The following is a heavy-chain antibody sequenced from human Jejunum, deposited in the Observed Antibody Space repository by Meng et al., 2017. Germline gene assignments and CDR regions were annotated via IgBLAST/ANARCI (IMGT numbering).Heavy chain of an antibody. CDR1: GGSFNSYF. CDR2: INQNGRT. CDR3: ARYGGSGSYWHFDP. D-gene: IGHD3-10*01. V-gene: IGHV4-34*01. Sequence: QVHLRQWGAGLLKPSETLSLTCGVYGGSFNSYFWNWIRQPPGKGLEWIGEINQNGRTNYNPSLESRVTISMDTSKIQFSLKLSSVTAADAAVYYCARYGGSGSYWHFDPWGRGTLVTVSS. J-gene: IGHJ2*01.